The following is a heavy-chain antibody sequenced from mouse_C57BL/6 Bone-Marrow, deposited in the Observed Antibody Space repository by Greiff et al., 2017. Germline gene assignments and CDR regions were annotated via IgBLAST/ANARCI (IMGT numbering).Heavy chain of an antibody. CDR3: IIYYYGSSYWYFDV. CDR1: GFNIKDYY. D-gene: IGHD1-1*01. V-gene: IGHV14-1*01. J-gene: IGHJ1*03. CDR2: SDPEDGDT. Sequence: EVKLMESGAELVRPGASVKLSCTASGFNIKDYYMHWVKQRPEQGLEWIGRSDPEDGDTEYAPKFQGKATMTADTSSNTAYLQLSSLTSEDTAVYYCIIYYYGSSYWYFDVWGTGTTVTVSS.